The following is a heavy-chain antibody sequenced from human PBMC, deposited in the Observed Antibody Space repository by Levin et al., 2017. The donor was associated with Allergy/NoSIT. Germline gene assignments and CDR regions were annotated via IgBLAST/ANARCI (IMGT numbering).Heavy chain of an antibody. J-gene: IGHJ4*02. D-gene: IGHD5-12*01. CDR1: GFSVSTNF. CDR2: LYKDDTT. CDR3: ARAEYSGYVAGHDY. V-gene: IGHV3-53*01. Sequence: GESLKISCAASGFSVSTNFMSWVRQPPGKRLEWVSVLYKDDTTYYADSVKGRFTISRDESKNTLYLQMDSLRVEDTAMYYCARAEYSGYVAGHDYWGQGTLVTVSS.